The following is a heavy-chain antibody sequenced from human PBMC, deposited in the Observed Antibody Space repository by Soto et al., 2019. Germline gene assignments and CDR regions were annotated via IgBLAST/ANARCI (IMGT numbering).Heavy chain of an antibody. D-gene: IGHD6-13*01. J-gene: IGHJ4*02. CDR3: SRLQAAAGDNDLTFDY. CDR2: IDPSDSYT. V-gene: IGHV5-10-1*01. CDR1: GYNFPSFW. Sequence: PGASLNVYCKASGYNFPSFWVIWVRLIPRKGLEWMGRIDPSDSYTNYGPSFQGHVTISADKSISTAYLQWSSLKASDTAMYYCSRLQAAAGDNDLTFDYWGQGTLVTVSS.